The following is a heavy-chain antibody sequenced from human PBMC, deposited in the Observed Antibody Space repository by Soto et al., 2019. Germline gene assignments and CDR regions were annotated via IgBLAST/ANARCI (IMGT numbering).Heavy chain of an antibody. CDR2: IKQDGSEK. D-gene: IGHD2-15*01. J-gene: IGHJ6*02. V-gene: IGHV3-7*01. CDR3: ASAPWVAAADYYYYGMDV. Sequence: PGGSLSLSCAASGFTFSSYWMSWVRQAPGKGLEWVANIKQDGSEKYYVDSVKGRFTISRDNAKNSLYLQMNSLRAEDTAVYYCASAPWVAAADYYYYGMDVWSQGTTVTVSS. CDR1: GFTFSSYW.